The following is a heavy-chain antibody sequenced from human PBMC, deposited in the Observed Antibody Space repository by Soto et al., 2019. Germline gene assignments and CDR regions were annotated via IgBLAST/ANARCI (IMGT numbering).Heavy chain of an antibody. V-gene: IGHV1-18*01. J-gene: IGHJ4*02. Sequence: QVQLVQSGAEVKKPGASVKVSCKASGYTFTNFGISWVRQAPGQGLERMGWISAYNGNTNYAQNFQGRVTMTTDTSTRTAYMELRSLRSDDTAVYSFARVGTPLGYWGQGTLVTGSS. CDR3: ARVGTPLGY. CDR1: GYTFTNFG. D-gene: IGHD7-27*01. CDR2: ISAYNGNT.